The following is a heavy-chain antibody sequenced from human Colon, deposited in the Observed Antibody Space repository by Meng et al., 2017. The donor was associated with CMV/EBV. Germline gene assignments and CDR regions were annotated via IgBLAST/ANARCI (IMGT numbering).Heavy chain of an antibody. J-gene: IGHJ5*02. V-gene: IGHV3-11*05. CDR3: VKGHTMINP. CDR2: ISPTGSDT. Sequence: QGQLVQSGGGLVGPGGSLTFSCASFGLIFSDYYMTWIREAPGKGLEWVSYISPTGSDTNYADSVRGRFTISRDNAKNSLFLQMSSLTAEDTAVYYCVKGHTMINPWGQGTLVTVSS. D-gene: IGHD3-16*01. CDR1: GLIFSDYY.